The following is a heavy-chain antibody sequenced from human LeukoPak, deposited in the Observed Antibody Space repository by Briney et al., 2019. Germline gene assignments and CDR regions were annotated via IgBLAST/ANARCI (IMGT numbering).Heavy chain of an antibody. J-gene: IGHJ4*02. D-gene: IGHD3-3*01. Sequence: GRSLRLSCAASGFTFSSYAMHWVRQAPGKGLEWVSSISSSSSYIYYADSVKGRFTISRDNAKNSLYLQMNSLRAEDTAVYYCAREGFWSGYYISPLGFDYWGQGTLVTVSS. CDR1: GFTFSSYA. CDR3: AREGFWSGYYISPLGFDY. CDR2: ISSSSSYI. V-gene: IGHV3-21*01.